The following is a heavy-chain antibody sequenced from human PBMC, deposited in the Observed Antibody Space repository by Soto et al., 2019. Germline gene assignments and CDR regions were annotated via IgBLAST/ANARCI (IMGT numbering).Heavy chain of an antibody. CDR1: GYTFTGYY. D-gene: IGHD2-15*01. CDR2: INPNSGGT. V-gene: IGHV1-2*04. J-gene: IGHJ6*02. Sequence: QVQLVQSGAEVKKPGASVKVSCKASGYTFTGYYMHWVRQAPGQGLEWMGWINPNSGGTNYAQKFQGWGTMTRDTSISTAYMELSRLRSDDTAVYYCARTRPPRYCSGGSCYFYYGMDVWGQGTTVTVSS. CDR3: ARTRPPRYCSGGSCYFYYGMDV.